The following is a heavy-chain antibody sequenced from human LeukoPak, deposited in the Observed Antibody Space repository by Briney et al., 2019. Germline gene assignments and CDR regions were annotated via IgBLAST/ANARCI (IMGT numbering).Heavy chain of an antibody. CDR3: ARGVTYYDILTGSYTPAAVYYGMDV. V-gene: IGHV4-34*01. Sequence: SETLSHTCAVSGVSFSGYYWSWIRQPPGKGLEWIGEINHSGSTNYNPSLKSRVTIPVDTSKNQFSLKLRSVTAADTAVYYYARGVTYYDILTGSYTPAAVYYGMDVWGQGTTATVSS. J-gene: IGHJ6*02. CDR2: INHSGST. CDR1: GVSFSGYY. D-gene: IGHD3-9*01.